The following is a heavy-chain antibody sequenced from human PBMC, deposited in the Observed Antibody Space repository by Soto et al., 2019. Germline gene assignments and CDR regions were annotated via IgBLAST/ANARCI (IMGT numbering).Heavy chain of an antibody. J-gene: IGHJ6*02. CDR3: ARDNHYYGMNL. V-gene: IGHV3-21*01. Sequence: EVQLVESGGGLVKPGGSLRLSCAASGFIFRSYNMNWVRQAPGKGLEWVSSISSSSSYIYYADSVKGRFTISRDNAKNSLYLQMDSLSAEDTGVYYCARDNHYYGMNLWGQGTTVTVSS. CDR2: ISSSSSYI. CDR1: GFIFRSYN.